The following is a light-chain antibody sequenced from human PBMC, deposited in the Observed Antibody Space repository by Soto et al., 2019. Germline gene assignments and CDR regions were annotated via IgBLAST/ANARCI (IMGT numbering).Light chain of an antibody. CDR2: SSS. CDR1: QSVSSTY. CDR3: QQCSCPGMYT. V-gene: IGKV3-20*01. J-gene: IGKJ2*01. Sequence: EIVLTQSPGTLSLSPGEGATLSCRASQSVSSTYLAWYQHKPGQAPRLLIYSSSRRASGIPVRFSGSGSGTDFTLTIKRLEPEDFAEYYWQQCSCPGMYTFGQGNKLEI.